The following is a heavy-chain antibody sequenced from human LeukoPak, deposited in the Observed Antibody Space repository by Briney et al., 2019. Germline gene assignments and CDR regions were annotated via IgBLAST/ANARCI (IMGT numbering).Heavy chain of an antibody. CDR2: MNPNSGNT. J-gene: IGHJ3*02. CDR3: ATDHSSGYYIDAFDI. D-gene: IGHD3-22*01. Sequence: GASVKVSCKASGYTFTSYDINWVRQATGQGLEWMGWMNPNSGNTGYAQKFQGRVTITRNTSISTAYMELSSLRSEDTAVYYCATDHSSGYYIDAFDIWGQGTMVTVSS. V-gene: IGHV1-8*03. CDR1: GYTFTSYD.